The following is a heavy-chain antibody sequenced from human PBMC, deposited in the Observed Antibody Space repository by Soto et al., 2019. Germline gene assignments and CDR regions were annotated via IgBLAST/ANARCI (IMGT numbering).Heavy chain of an antibody. CDR2: INPNSGGT. V-gene: IGHV1-2*02. J-gene: IGHJ4*02. D-gene: IGHD1-26*01. CDR1: GYTFTGYY. Sequence: GASVKVSCKASGYTFTGYYMHWVRQAPGQGLEWMGWINPNSGGTNYAQKFQGRVTMTRDTSISTAYMELSRLRSDDTAVYYCARVNHTSSYQVLLLDYWGQGTLVTVSS. CDR3: ARVNHTSSYQVLLLDY.